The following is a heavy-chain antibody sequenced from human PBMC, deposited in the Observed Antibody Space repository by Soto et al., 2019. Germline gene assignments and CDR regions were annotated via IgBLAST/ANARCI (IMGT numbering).Heavy chain of an antibody. CDR3: ARDGYCSGGSCYSGWFDP. CDR2: INPNSGGT. J-gene: IGHJ5*02. D-gene: IGHD2-15*01. Sequence: ASVKVSCKASGYTFTGYYMHWVRQAPGQGLEWMGWINPNSGGTNYAQKFQGRVTMTRDTSISTAYMELSRLRSDDTAVYYCARDGYCSGGSCYSGWFDPWGQGTLVTV. V-gene: IGHV1-2*02. CDR1: GYTFTGYY.